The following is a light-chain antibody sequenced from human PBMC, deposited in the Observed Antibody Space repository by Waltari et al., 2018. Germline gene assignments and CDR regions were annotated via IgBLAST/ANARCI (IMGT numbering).Light chain of an antibody. CDR3: QQYYDTPYT. Sequence: DIVMTQSPDSLVVSLGERATINCKSSRNLLYSPNNKDFVAWYQQKPGQPPKLLIYWASTRESGVPDRFTGSGSGTDFSLTISSLQAEDVAVYYCQQYYDTPYTFGQGTKLEIK. V-gene: IGKV4-1*01. CDR2: WAS. J-gene: IGKJ2*01. CDR1: RNLLYSPNNKDF.